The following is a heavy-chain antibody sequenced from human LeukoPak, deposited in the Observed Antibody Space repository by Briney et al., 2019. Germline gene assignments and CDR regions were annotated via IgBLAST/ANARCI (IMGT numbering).Heavy chain of an antibody. Sequence: SVKVSCKAPGGTFSSYAISWVRQAPGQGLEWIGRIIPIFGIANYAQKFQGRVTITADKSTSTAYMELSSLRSEDTAVYYCARVRYYDSSGYTSQLDYWGQGTLVTVSS. J-gene: IGHJ4*02. CDR2: IIPIFGIA. CDR1: GGTFSSYA. CDR3: ARVRYYDSSGYTSQLDY. D-gene: IGHD3-22*01. V-gene: IGHV1-69*04.